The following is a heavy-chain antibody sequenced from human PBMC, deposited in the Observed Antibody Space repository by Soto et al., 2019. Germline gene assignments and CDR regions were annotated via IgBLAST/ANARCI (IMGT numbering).Heavy chain of an antibody. D-gene: IGHD3-3*01. CDR1: GTSITSYY. Sequence: SATLSLTCAFSGTSITSYYQCWRRQPPGKVLGRSGNISYSGSTNYDPSLKSRVTITVDTSKNQFSLKLSTLTSADTAVYYGNGFWNGMDVWGQGTTVTVSS. CDR3: NGFWNGMDV. CDR2: ISYSGST. J-gene: IGHJ6*02. V-gene: IGHV4-59*12.